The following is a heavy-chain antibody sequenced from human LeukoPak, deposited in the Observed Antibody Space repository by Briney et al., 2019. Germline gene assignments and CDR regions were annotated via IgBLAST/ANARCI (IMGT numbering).Heavy chain of an antibody. CDR1: GFTFSSYA. J-gene: IGHJ4*02. Sequence: GGSLRLSCAASGFTFSSYAMSWVRQAPGKGLEWVSAISGSGGSTYYADSVKGRFTISRDSSKNTLYLQMNSLRAEDTAVYYCAKEAPPSYYDILTGYYKAYFDYWGQGTLVTVSS. D-gene: IGHD3-9*01. CDR3: AKEAPPSYYDILTGYYKAYFDY. CDR2: ISGSGGST. V-gene: IGHV3-23*01.